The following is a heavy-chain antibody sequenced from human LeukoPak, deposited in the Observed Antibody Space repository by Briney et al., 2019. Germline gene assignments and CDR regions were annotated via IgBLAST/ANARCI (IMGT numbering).Heavy chain of an antibody. V-gene: IGHV1-8*01. J-gene: IGHJ4*02. CDR1: GYTFTSYD. CDR2: MNSNSGNT. CDR3: ARYDSSGPGY. D-gene: IGHD3-22*01. Sequence: ASVKVSCKASGYTFTSYDINWVRQATGQGLEWMGWMNSNSGNTGYAQKFQGRVTMTRNTSISTAYMELSSLRSEDTAVHYCARYDSSGPGYWGQGTLVTVSS.